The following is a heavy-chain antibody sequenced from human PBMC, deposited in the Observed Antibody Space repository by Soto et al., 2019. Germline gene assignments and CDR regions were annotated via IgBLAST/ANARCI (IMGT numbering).Heavy chain of an antibody. D-gene: IGHD6-6*01. V-gene: IGHV3-15*01. CDR1: GFTFPDAW. J-gene: IGHJ3*02. CDR3: TWLVFDAFNI. CDR2: IQSTTTGATT. Sequence: GGSLRLSCAASGFTFPDAWMSWVRQTPGKGLEWVGRIQSTTTGATTDYAAPVKGRFSISRDDSKNTLYLQMNSLKTEDTAVYYCTWLVFDAFNIWGQGTMVTVSS.